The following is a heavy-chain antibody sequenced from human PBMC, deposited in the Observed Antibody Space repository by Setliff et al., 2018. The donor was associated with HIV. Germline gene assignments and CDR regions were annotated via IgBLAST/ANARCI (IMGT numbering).Heavy chain of an antibody. CDR3: ARGRVRAAAVTGLDWFDF. D-gene: IGHD6-13*01. Sequence: GASVKVSCKASGYTFTGYYIHCLRQAPGQGLQWMGRINPKTGDTDYAQNFQGRVTLTTDTSINTAYMELHRLTSDDTAVYFCARGRVRAAAVTGLDWFDFWGHGSLVTVSS. CDR2: INPKTGDT. J-gene: IGHJ5*01. CDR1: GYTFTGYY. V-gene: IGHV1-2*06.